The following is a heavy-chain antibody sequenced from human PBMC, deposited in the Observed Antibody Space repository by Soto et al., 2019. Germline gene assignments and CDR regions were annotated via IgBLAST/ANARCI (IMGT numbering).Heavy chain of an antibody. CDR3: ARDPITMVRGVILPYYYYYGMDV. CDR1: GFTFSSYS. CDR2: ISSSSSYI. Sequence: GGSLRLSCAASGFTFSSYSMNWVRQAPGKGLEWVSSISSSSSYIYYADSVKGRFTISRDNAKNSLYLQMNSLRAEDTAVYYCARDPITMVRGVILPYYYYYGMDVWGQGTTVTVSS. V-gene: IGHV3-21*01. J-gene: IGHJ6*02. D-gene: IGHD3-10*01.